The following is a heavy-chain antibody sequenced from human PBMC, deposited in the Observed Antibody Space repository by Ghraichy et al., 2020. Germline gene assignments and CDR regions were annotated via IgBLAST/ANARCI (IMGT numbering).Heavy chain of an antibody. CDR3: ARHSYSWGAYYYYYGMDV. Sequence: SETLSLTCTVSGGSISSYYWSWIRQPPGKGLEWIGYIYYSGSTNYNPSLKSRVTISVDTSKNQFSLKLSSVTAADTAVYYCARHSYSWGAYYYYYGMDVWGQGTTVTVSS. V-gene: IGHV4-59*08. J-gene: IGHJ6*02. D-gene: IGHD5-18*01. CDR2: IYYSGST. CDR1: GGSISSYY.